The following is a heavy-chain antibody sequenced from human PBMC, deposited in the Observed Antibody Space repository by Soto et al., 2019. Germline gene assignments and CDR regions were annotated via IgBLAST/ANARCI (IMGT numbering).Heavy chain of an antibody. CDR1: GYSFTDYH. Sequence: ASVKVSCKASGYSFTDYHIHWVRQAPGQGLEWLGRINPKSGGTSTAQKFQGWVTMTRDRSISTVYMELTRLRSDNTAVYFCARGHSTDCSNGVCSFFYNHEMDVWGQGTTVTVSS. CDR2: INPKSGGT. D-gene: IGHD2-8*01. J-gene: IGHJ6*02. CDR3: ARGHSTDCSNGVCSFFYNHEMDV. V-gene: IGHV1-2*04.